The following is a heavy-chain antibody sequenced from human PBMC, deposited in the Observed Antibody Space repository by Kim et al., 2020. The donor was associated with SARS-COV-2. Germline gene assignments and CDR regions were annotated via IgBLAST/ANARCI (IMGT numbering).Heavy chain of an antibody. CDR1: GFTFSDYY. CDR3: ATNSSSSYHYFDY. CDR2: ISSGGGTI. Sequence: GGSLRLSCAASGFTFSDYYMSWIRQAPGKGLEWVSYISSGGGTIYYADSVKGRFTISRDNAKNSLYLQMNSLRAEDTAVYYCATNSSSSYHYFDYWGQGTLVTVSS. V-gene: IGHV3-11*01. J-gene: IGHJ4*02. D-gene: IGHD6-6*01.